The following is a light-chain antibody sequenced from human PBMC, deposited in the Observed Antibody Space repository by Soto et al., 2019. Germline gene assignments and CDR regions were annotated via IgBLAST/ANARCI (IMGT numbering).Light chain of an antibody. V-gene: IGKV3-15*01. J-gene: IGKJ1*01. CDR1: QSVNSK. CDR3: QQYNVWPPT. CDR2: GAS. Sequence: IVMTQSPSTLSVSPGERVSLSCGASQSVNSKLAWYQQKPGQAPRLLIYGASTRATGIPARFRGGGSGTEFTLTINSLQTEDFAVYYCQQYNVWPPTFGQGTKVDIK.